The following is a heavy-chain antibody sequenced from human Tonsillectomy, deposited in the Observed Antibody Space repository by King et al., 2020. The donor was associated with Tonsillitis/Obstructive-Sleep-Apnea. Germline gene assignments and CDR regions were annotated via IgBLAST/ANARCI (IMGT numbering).Heavy chain of an antibody. CDR3: ARDPEGSSSYTYCYYYMGV. Sequence: VQLVESGGGVVQPGRSLRLSCAASGFTFSSYAMHWVRQAPGKGLEWVAVISYDGSNKYYADSVKGRFTISRDNSKNTLYLQMNSLRAEDTAVYYCARDPEGSSSYTYCYYYMGVWGKGTTVTVSS. J-gene: IGHJ6*03. CDR1: GFTFSSYA. CDR2: ISYDGSNK. D-gene: IGHD6-6*01. V-gene: IGHV3-30*04.